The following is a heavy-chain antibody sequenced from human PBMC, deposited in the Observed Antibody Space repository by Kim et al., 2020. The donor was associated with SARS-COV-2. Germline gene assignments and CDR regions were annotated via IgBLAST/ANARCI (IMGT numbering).Heavy chain of an antibody. CDR3: AKVVVRGVNIPVFAY. J-gene: IGHJ4*02. D-gene: IGHD3-10*01. CDR1: GFTFSNYA. V-gene: IGHV3-30*18. CDR2: ISCDGSDK. Sequence: GGSLRLSCAASGFTFSNYAMRWVRQAPGKGLEWVAAISCDGSDKYYADSVKGRFTISRDNSKNTLYLQMNSLRAEDTAVYYCAKVVVRGVNIPVFAYWGQGTLVTVSP.